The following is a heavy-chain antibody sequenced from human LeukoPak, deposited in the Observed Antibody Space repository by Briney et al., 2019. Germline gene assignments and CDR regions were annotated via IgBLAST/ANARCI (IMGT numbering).Heavy chain of an antibody. CDR3: QTYSSRDKHY. V-gene: IGHV1-69*06. CDR1: GGTFSSYA. J-gene: IGHJ4*02. D-gene: IGHD6-13*01. CDR2: IIPIFGTA. Sequence: SVKVSCKASGGTFSSYAISWVRQAPGQGLEWMGRIIPIFGTANHAQKFQGRVTITADKATSTAYMELSSLRSEDTAVYYCQTYSSRDKHYWGQGTLVTVSS.